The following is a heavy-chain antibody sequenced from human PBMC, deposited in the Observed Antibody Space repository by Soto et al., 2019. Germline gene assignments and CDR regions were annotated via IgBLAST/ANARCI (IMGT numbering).Heavy chain of an antibody. J-gene: IGHJ4*02. CDR1: GFTFTSYA. V-gene: IGHV1-18*01. D-gene: IGHD3-16*01. CDR2: ISAYNGNT. CDR3: AGDFTGWPPDGVDS. Sequence: QVHLVQSGAEVKMPGASVKVSCKASGFTFTSYAFTWVRQAPGQGLEWMGWISAYNGNTNYARNFRGRVTMTTDSSTSTVYMELGSLTSDDTAVYFCAGDFTGWPPDGVDSWGQGTLVSVSA.